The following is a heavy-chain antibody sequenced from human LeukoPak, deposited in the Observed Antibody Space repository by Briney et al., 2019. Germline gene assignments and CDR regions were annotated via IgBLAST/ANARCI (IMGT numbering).Heavy chain of an antibody. J-gene: IGHJ5*02. CDR1: GYTFTGYY. CDR2: INPNSGGT. V-gene: IGHV1-2*06. D-gene: IGHD3-22*01. CDR3: TQYYYDSSGLRWFDP. Sequence: ASVKVSCKASGYTFTGYYMHWVRQAPGQGLEWMGRINPNSGGTNYAQEFQGRVTMTRDTSISTAYMELSRLRSDDTAVYYCTQYYYDSSGLRWFDPWGQGTLVTVSS.